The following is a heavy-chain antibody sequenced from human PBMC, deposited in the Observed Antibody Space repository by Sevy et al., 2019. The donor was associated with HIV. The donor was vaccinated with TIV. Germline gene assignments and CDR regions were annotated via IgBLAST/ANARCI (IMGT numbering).Heavy chain of an antibody. CDR2: ISAYNGNT. D-gene: IGHD5-18*01. CDR3: ARDGRRSVDIAMVTSGWFDP. V-gene: IGHV1-18*01. CDR1: GYTFTSYG. J-gene: IGHJ5*02. Sequence: ASVKVSCKASGYTFTSYGISWVRQAPGQGLEWMGWISAYNGNTNYAQKLQGRVTMTTDTSTSTAYMELRSLRSDDTAVYYCARDGRRSVDIAMVTSGWFDPWGQGTLVTVSS.